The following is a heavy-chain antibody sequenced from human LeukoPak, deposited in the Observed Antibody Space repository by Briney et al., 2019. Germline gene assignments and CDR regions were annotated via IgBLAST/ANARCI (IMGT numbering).Heavy chain of an antibody. Sequence: PGGSLRLSCAASGFTFSTYTMNWVRQAPGKGLEWVSRISTDGNTATYADSVKGRFSISRDNAKNTLYLQMNRLRAEDTAVYYCTTLHIVDYWAQGTLVTVSS. V-gene: IGHV3-74*01. CDR2: ISTDGNTA. J-gene: IGHJ4*02. D-gene: IGHD2-15*01. CDR1: GFTFSTYT. CDR3: TTLHIVDY.